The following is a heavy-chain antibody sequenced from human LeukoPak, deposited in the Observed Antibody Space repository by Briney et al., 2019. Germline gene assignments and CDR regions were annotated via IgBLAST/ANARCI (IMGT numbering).Heavy chain of an antibody. Sequence: PRGCPRPSRAAPGFSLCWQLISLGRQAPGEGAEWVANTKQHGSEEYYVDSVKGRFTISRDNAKNSLYLQMNSLRAEDTAVYYCARGPFVVINAPDYWGQGTLGTVSA. D-gene: IGHD2-21*01. V-gene: IGHV3-7*01. CDR3: ARGPFVVINAPDY. CDR1: GFSLCWQL. J-gene: IGHJ4*02. CDR2: TKQHGSEE.